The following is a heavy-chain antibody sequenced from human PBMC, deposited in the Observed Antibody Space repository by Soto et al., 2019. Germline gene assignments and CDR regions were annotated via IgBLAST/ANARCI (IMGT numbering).Heavy chain of an antibody. J-gene: IGHJ6*02. CDR2: VTGDGSTT. D-gene: IGHD1-20*01. CDR3: AREKWYSMDV. Sequence: EVQLVESGGGSVQPGGSLRLSCAASGFTFRSYFMAWVRQAPGKGLVLVSQVTGDGSTTNYADSVRGRFTISRDNAKNTLYLQMNSLRDEDTAIYYCAREKWYSMDVWGQGTTVTVSS. V-gene: IGHV3-74*01. CDR1: GFTFRSYF.